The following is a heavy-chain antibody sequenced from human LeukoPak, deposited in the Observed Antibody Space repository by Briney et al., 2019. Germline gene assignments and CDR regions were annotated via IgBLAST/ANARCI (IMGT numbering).Heavy chain of an antibody. D-gene: IGHD1-26*01. J-gene: IGHJ5*02. Sequence: SQTLSLTCTVSGGSISSYYWSWIRQPPGKGLEWIGYIYYSGSTNYNPSLNSRVTISVDRSKNQFSLKLTSVTAADTAMYYCARDSRVGGFDPWGQGTLVIVSS. CDR2: IYYSGST. CDR1: GGSISSYY. CDR3: ARDSRVGGFDP. V-gene: IGHV4-59*12.